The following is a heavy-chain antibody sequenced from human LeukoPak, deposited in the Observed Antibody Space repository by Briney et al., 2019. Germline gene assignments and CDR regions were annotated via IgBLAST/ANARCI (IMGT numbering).Heavy chain of an antibody. CDR2: ISSGSEK. D-gene: IGHD3-3*01. J-gene: IGHJ4*02. CDR3: ARDLELSAVYYFDS. V-gene: IGHV3-30*04. CDR1: GFTFSIFP. Sequence: GRSLRLSCEASGFTFSIFPMHWIRQAPGKGLEWVALISSGSEKYYADSVKGRFTISRDNSKNMLYLQMNSLRADDTAVYYCARDLELSAVYYFDSWGQGTLVIVSS.